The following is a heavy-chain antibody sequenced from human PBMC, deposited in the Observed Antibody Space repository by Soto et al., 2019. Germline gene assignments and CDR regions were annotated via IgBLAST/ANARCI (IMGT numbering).Heavy chain of an antibody. CDR1: GFSLSTSGVG. D-gene: IGHD6-13*01. J-gene: IGHJ6*03. Sequence: VSGPTLVNPTQTLTLTCTFSGFSLSTSGVGVGWIRQPPGKALEWLALIYWDDDKRYSPSLKSRLTITKDTSKNQVVLTMTNMDPVDTATYYCAHSPTDSSSWYPYYMDVWGKGTTVTVSS. CDR2: IYWDDDK. V-gene: IGHV2-5*02. CDR3: AHSPTDSSSWYPYYMDV.